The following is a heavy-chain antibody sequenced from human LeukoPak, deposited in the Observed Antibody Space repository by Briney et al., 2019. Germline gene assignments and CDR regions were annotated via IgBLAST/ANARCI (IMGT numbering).Heavy chain of an antibody. Sequence: GSSVKVSCKASGGTFSSYAISWVRQASGQGLEWMGGIIPIFGTANYAQKFQGRVTITADESTSTAYMELSSLRSEDTAVYYCARVVGGIRREAFDIWGQGTMVTVSS. CDR1: GGTFSSYA. V-gene: IGHV1-69*01. J-gene: IGHJ3*02. CDR2: IIPIFGTA. CDR3: ARVVGGIRREAFDI. D-gene: IGHD5-18*01.